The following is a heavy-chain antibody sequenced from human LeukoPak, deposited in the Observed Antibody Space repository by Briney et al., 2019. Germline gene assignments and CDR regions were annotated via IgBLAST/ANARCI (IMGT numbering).Heavy chain of an antibody. CDR3: AKSPYGDFGLDV. J-gene: IGHJ6*02. D-gene: IGHD4-17*01. V-gene: IGHV4-39*01. CDR2: IYYSGST. Sequence: STTLSLTCTVSGGSISSSSYYWGWIRQPPGRGLEWIGSIYYSGSTYYNPSLKSRVTISVDTSKNQFSLKLSSVTAADTAVYYCAKSPYGDFGLDVWGQGTTVTVSS. CDR1: GGSISSSSYY.